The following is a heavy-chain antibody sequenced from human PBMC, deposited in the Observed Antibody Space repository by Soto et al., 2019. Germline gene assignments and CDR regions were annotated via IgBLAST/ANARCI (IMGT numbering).Heavy chain of an antibody. CDR2: ISGSGGST. Sequence: GGSLRLSCAASGFTFSSYAMSWVRQAPGKGLEWVSAISGSGGSTYYADSVKGRFTISRDNSKNTLYLQMNSLRAEDTAVYYCAKDGCSSTSCYEYYFDYWGQGTLVTVSS. V-gene: IGHV3-23*01. CDR3: AKDGCSSTSCYEYYFDY. D-gene: IGHD2-2*01. CDR1: GFTFSSYA. J-gene: IGHJ4*02.